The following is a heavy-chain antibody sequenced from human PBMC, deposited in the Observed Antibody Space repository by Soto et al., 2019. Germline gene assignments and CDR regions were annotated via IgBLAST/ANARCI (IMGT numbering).Heavy chain of an antibody. J-gene: IGHJ4*02. CDR3: ARDEESRPFDY. V-gene: IGHV3-11*04. Sequence: GGSLRLSCAASGFTFSDYWMHWVRQAPGKGLEWISRIVNDGSTIYYADSVKGRFTISRDNAKNSLYLQTNSLRAEDTAVYYCARDEESRPFDYWGQGTLVTVSS. CDR1: GFTFSDYW. CDR2: IVNDGSTI.